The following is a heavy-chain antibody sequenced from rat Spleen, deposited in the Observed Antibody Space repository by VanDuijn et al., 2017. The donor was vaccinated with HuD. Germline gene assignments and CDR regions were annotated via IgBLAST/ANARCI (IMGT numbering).Heavy chain of an antibody. CDR3: ASPLTDLDY. Sequence: EVQLVESGGGLVQPGKSLKLSCVASGFTFSNYGMAWVRQAPKKGLEWVAYISYDGGSTYYRDPVKGRFTISRDNTKSLLYLQMDSLRSEDTATYYCASPLTDLDYWGQGVMVTVSS. CDR1: GFTFSNYG. D-gene: IGHD1-11*01. CDR2: ISYDGGST. J-gene: IGHJ2*01. V-gene: IGHV5-29*01.